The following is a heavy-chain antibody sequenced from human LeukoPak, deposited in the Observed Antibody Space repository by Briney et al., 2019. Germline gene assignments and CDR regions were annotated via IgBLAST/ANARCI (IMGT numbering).Heavy chain of an antibody. J-gene: IGHJ4*02. D-gene: IGHD6-13*01. V-gene: IGHV3-48*03. Sequence: GGSLRLSCAASGFTFSNYEINWVRQAPGKGLEWVSYISSSGSTIYYADSVKGRFTISRDNAKNSLYLQMNSLRAEDTAVYYCASSVHGSSWNLNYWGQGTLVTVSS. CDR2: ISSSGSTI. CDR1: GFTFSNYE. CDR3: ASSVHGSSWNLNY.